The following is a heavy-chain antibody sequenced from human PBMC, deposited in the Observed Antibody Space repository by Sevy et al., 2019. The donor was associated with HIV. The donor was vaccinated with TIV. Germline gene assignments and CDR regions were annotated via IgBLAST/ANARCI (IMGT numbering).Heavy chain of an antibody. CDR1: GGTISSGGYY. Sequence: SETLSLTCTVSGGTISSGGYYWSRIRQHPGKGLEWIGYIYYSGSTYYNPSLKSRVTISVDTSKNQFSLKLSSVTAADTAVYYCARDGRGSGGDYWGQGTLVTVSS. V-gene: IGHV4-31*03. D-gene: IGHD3-16*01. CDR3: ARDGRGSGGDY. J-gene: IGHJ4*02. CDR2: IYYSGST.